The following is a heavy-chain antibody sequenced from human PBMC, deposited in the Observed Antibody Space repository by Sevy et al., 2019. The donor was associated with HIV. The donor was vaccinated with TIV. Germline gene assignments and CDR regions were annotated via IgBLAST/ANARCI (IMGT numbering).Heavy chain of an antibody. V-gene: IGHV5-51*01. CDR3: ARHHASYGVMGYYYYSGLDV. D-gene: IGHD4-17*01. CDR1: EYSFRTYW. J-gene: IGHJ6*02. Sequence: GESLKISCKGSEYSFRTYWIGWVRQMPGKGLEWMGIICPDDSDTRYSPSFQGQVTISADKSFNTAYLQWNSLRASDSSMSYCARHHASYGVMGYYYYSGLDVWGQGTTVTVSS. CDR2: ICPDDSDT.